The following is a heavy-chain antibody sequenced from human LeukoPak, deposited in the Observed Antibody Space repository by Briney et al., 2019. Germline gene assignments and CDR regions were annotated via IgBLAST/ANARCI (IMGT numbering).Heavy chain of an antibody. V-gene: IGHV3-30-3*01. Sequence: PGKSLRLSCAASGFTLSSYAMYWVRQAPGKGLEWVVVISYDGSKKYYADSVKGRFIISRDNSKNTLYLQMNSLRAEDTAVYYCAKVSDYYFDYWGQGTLVTVSS. CDR2: ISYDGSKK. CDR1: GFTLSSYA. J-gene: IGHJ4*02. CDR3: AKVSDYYFDY.